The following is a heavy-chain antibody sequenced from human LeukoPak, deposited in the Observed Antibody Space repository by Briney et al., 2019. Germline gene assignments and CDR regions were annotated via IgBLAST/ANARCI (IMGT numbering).Heavy chain of an antibody. Sequence: GGSLRLSCAASGFTFSSYGMHWVRQAPGKGLEWVAFIRYDGNSQYYADSVKGRFSISRDNSKNTLYLQMSSLRAEDTAVYYCAKDPTPSSSAPPRGGQGTLVTVSS. CDR1: GFTFSSYG. CDR2: IRYDGNSQ. CDR3: AKDPTPSSSAPPR. V-gene: IGHV3-30*02. J-gene: IGHJ4*02. D-gene: IGHD6-6*01.